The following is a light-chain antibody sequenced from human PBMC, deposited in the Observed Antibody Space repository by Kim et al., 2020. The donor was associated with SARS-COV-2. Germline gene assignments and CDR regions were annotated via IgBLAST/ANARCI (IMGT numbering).Light chain of an antibody. J-gene: IGLJ1*01. Sequence: GQSITISCTGTSSDVGGYNDVSWYQQHPGKAPILMIYDVSNRPSVASIRFAGSKSGNTSSLIISGLQADDEADYCCSSYTSSSTYVFGTGTKVTVL. CDR3: SSYTSSSTYV. CDR1: SSDVGGYND. V-gene: IGLV2-14*03. CDR2: DVS.